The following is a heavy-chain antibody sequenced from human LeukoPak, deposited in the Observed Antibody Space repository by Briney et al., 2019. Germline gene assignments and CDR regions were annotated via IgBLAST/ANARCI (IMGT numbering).Heavy chain of an antibody. CDR1: GFTFSSYA. D-gene: IGHD5-12*01. J-gene: IGHJ4*02. CDR3: AKSKGSGYDWDY. V-gene: IGHV3-23*01. Sequence: GSLRLSCAASGFTFSSYAMSWVRQAPGKGLEWVSATSGSGGSTYYADSVKGRFTISRDNSKNTLYLQMNSLRAEDTAVYYCAKSKGSGYDWDYWGQGTLVTVSS. CDR2: TSGSGGST.